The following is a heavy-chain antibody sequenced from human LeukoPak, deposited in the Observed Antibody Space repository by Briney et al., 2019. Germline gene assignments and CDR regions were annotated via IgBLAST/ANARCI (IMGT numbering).Heavy chain of an antibody. CDR3: TTVQQWLAQALGY. Sequence: GGSLRLSCAASGFTFSNAWMTWARQAPGKGLEWVGHIKKKDDGGATDYAAPVKGRFTISRDDSKDTLYLQLNSLKTEDTAVYYCTTVQQWLAQALGYWGQGTLVTVSS. CDR1: GFTFSNAW. J-gene: IGHJ4*02. CDR2: IKKKDDGGAT. V-gene: IGHV3-15*01. D-gene: IGHD6-19*01.